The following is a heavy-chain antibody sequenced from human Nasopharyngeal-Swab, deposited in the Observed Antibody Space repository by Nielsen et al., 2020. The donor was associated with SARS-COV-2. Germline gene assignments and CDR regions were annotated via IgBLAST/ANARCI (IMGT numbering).Heavy chain of an antibody. CDR3: TSGIVGAN. J-gene: IGHJ4*02. D-gene: IGHD1-26*01. CDR2: FRSKAYGGTT. CDR1: GFTFGDYA. V-gene: IGHV3-49*04. Sequence: GQSLILSCTPPGFTFGDYAMSWVRQAPGKGLEWVGFFRSKAYGGTTEYAADVKGRFTIPRDDTKRIAYLQMNSLKTEDTVVDYCTSGIVGANWGQGTLVTVSS.